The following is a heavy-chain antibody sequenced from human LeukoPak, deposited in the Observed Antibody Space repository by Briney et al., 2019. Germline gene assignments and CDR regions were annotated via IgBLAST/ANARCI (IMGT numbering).Heavy chain of an antibody. J-gene: IGHJ4*02. Sequence: GASVEVSCKASGGTFSSYAISWVRQAPGQGLEWMGGIIPIFGTANYAQKFQGRVTITTDGSTSTAYMELSSLRSEDTAVYYCAREGMSRGVRGVIPYWGQGTLVTVSS. CDR3: AREGMSRGVRGVIPY. CDR1: GGTFSSYA. D-gene: IGHD3-10*01. CDR2: IIPIFGTA. V-gene: IGHV1-69*05.